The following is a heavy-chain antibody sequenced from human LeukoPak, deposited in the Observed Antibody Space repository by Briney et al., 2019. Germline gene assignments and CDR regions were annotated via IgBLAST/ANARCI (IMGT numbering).Heavy chain of an antibody. CDR3: ASQRNYCSSTSCPLYYYYYYMDV. CDR2: ISGSGHRT. V-gene: IGHV3-23*01. D-gene: IGHD2-2*01. CDR1: GFTFSSYG. Sequence: PGGSLRLSCAASGFTFSSYGVSWVRQAPGKGLEWVSGISGSGHRTYYADSVKGRFTISRDNAKNSLYLQMNSLRAEDTAVYYCASQRNYCSSTSCPLYYYYYYMDVWGKGTTVTVSS. J-gene: IGHJ6*03.